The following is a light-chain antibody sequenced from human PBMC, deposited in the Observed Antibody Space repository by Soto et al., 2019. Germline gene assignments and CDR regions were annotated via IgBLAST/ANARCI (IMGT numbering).Light chain of an antibody. CDR1: QSVSSD. V-gene: IGKV3-20*01. Sequence: EIVLTQSPATLSLSLGERSTLSCRASQSVSSDLAWYTQKPGQAPRRRIYGASNRATGIQDRFSGSGSGTDFTLTISRLEPEEFAVYDCQQYGSSGTFGQGTKVDIK. CDR2: GAS. CDR3: QQYGSSGT. J-gene: IGKJ1*01.